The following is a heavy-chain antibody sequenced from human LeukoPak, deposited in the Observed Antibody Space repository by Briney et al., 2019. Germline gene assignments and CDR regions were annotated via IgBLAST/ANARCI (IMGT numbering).Heavy chain of an antibody. V-gene: IGHV3-7*01. Sequence: GGSLRLSCAASGFTFSSYWMSWVRQAPGKGLEWVANIKQDGSEKYYVDSVKGRFTISRDSAKNSLYLQMNSLRAEDTAVYYCARGKGFVGEYYYDSSGYLAPPDYWGQGTLVTVSS. CDR3: ARGKGFVGEYYYDSSGYLAPPDY. D-gene: IGHD3-22*01. CDR1: GFTFSSYW. J-gene: IGHJ4*02. CDR2: IKQDGSEK.